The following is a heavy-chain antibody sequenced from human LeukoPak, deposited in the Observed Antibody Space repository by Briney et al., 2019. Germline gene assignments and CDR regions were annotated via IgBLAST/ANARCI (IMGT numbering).Heavy chain of an antibody. CDR3: ASTVGAIMGPFDY. CDR2: ISSSSSYI. D-gene: IGHD1-26*01. V-gene: IGHV3-21*01. J-gene: IGHJ4*02. CDR1: GFTFSSYS. Sequence: GGSLRLSCAASGFTFSSYSMNWVRQAPGKGLEWVSSISSSSSYIYYADSVKGRFTISRDNAKNSLYLQMNSLRAEDTAVYYCASTVGAIMGPFDYWGQGTLVTVSS.